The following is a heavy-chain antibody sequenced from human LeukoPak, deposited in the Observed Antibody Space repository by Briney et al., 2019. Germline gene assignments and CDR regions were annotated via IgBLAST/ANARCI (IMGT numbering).Heavy chain of an antibody. V-gene: IGHV3-49*04. Sequence: GGSLRLSCTISGFTFSDYGMSWVRQAPGKGLEWVGFIRSKAYGETTEYAASVKGRFTISRDDSKTIAYLQMNSLKTEDTAVYYCSRGDCSSTRCYETFDYWGQGTLVTVSS. CDR2: IRSKAYGETT. J-gene: IGHJ4*02. CDR1: GFTFSDYG. D-gene: IGHD2-2*01. CDR3: SRGDCSSTRCYETFDY.